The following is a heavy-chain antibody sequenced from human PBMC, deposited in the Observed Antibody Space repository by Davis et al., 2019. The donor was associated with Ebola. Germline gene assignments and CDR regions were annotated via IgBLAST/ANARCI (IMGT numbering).Heavy chain of an antibody. CDR3: ARGGGFGGYGMDV. J-gene: IGHJ6*02. CDR1: GGSFSGYY. Sequence: MPSETLSLTCAVQGGSFSGYYWPWIRKPPGKGLEWIGEINYSGSTNYNPSLKSRVNISVDTSKNQFSLKLSSVTAAAPGVYYCARGGGFGGYGMDVWAQGTTVTVSS. CDR2: INYSGST. D-gene: IGHD3-10*01. V-gene: IGHV4-34*01.